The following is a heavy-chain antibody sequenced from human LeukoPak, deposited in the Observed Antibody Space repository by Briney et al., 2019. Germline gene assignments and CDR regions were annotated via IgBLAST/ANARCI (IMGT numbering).Heavy chain of an antibody. CDR1: GGSFSGYY. D-gene: IGHD4/OR15-4a*01. CDR2: INHSGST. J-gene: IGHJ4*02. CDR3: AKIGANVGF. V-gene: IGHV4-34*01. Sequence: PSETLSLTCAVYGGSFSGYYWSWIRQPPGKGLEWIGEINHSGSTNYNPSLKSRVTMSVDTSKNQFSLNLSSVTAADTAVYYCAKIGANVGFWGQGTLVTVSS.